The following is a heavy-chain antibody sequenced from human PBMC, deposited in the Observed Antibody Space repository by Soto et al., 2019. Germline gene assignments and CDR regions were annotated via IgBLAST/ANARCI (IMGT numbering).Heavy chain of an antibody. V-gene: IGHV4-59*01. J-gene: IGHJ6*03. CDR2: IYFSGSA. Sequence: SETLSLTCTVSGGSIGSYYWSWIRQPPGKGLEWIGYIYFSGSANYNPSLKSRVTISVDTSKNQISLKLTSVTAADTAVYYCARGSCYCYGYHVYHYYYMDVWGKGTTVTVSS. D-gene: IGHD5-18*01. CDR1: GGSIGSYY. CDR3: ARGSCYCYGYHVYHYYYMDV.